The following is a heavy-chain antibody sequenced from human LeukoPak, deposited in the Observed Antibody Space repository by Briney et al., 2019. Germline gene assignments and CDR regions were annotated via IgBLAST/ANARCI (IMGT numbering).Heavy chain of an antibody. CDR1: GGSISSYY. CDR3: ARDVVAAAGTWDY. D-gene: IGHD6-13*01. Sequence: SETLSLTCTVSGGSISSYYWSWIRQPPGKGLEWIGYIYYSGSTNYNPSLKSRVTMSVDTSKNQFSLKLSSVTAADTAVYYCARDVVAAAGTWDYWGQGTLVTVSS. V-gene: IGHV4-59*12. CDR2: IYYSGST. J-gene: IGHJ4*02.